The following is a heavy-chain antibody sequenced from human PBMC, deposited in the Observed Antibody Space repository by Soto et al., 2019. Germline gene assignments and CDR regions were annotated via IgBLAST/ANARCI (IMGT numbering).Heavy chain of an antibody. Sequence: QVQLQESGPGLVKPSETLSLTCTVSGGSVSSGSYYWSWIRQPPGKGLEWIGYIYYSGSTNYNPSLKSRVTISVATSKNQFSLKLSSVTAADTAVYYCARELEVGATLYYFDYWGQGTLVTVSS. CDR2: IYYSGST. D-gene: IGHD1-26*01. CDR1: GGSVSSGSYY. CDR3: ARELEVGATLYYFDY. V-gene: IGHV4-61*01. J-gene: IGHJ4*02.